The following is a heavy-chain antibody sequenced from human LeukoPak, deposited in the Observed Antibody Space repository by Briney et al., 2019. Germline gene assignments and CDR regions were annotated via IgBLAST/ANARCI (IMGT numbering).Heavy chain of an antibody. CDR3: ARGRGADYGGNSGYFDY. V-gene: IGHV3-33*01. Sequence: AGKSLRLSCAASGFTFSGFGMHWVRQAPGKGLEWVAVIWYDGSNKYYADSVKGRFTISRDNPKNTLYMQMNSLRAEDTAVYYCARGRGADYGGNSGYFDYWGQGTLVTVSS. D-gene: IGHD4-23*01. J-gene: IGHJ4*02. CDR2: IWYDGSNK. CDR1: GFTFSGFG.